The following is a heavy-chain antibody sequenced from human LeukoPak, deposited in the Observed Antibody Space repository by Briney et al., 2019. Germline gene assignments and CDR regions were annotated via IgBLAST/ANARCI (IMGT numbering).Heavy chain of an antibody. V-gene: IGHV1-18*01. J-gene: IGHJ4*02. CDR2: ISPYNGNT. D-gene: IGHD6-13*01. CDR1: GYSFTNYG. CDR3: ATYSAAGRTYYFDY. Sequence: ASVKVSCKASGYSFTNYGITWVRQAPGQGLEWMGWISPYNGNTNYAQKLQGRVTMTRVTSTSTAYMELRSLRSDDTAVYYCATYSAAGRTYYFDYWGQGALVTVSS.